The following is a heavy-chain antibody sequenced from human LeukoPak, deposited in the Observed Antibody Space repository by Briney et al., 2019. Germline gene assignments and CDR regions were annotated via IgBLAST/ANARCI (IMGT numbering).Heavy chain of an antibody. J-gene: IGHJ4*02. CDR1: EFAFSTYN. CDR2: ISTGGSTT. D-gene: IGHD4-23*01. V-gene: IGHV3-48*02. CDR3: ARVAAGYSVNYFDY. Sequence: GGSLRLSCAASEFAFSTYNMNWVRQAPGKGLEWVSYISTGGSTTYYADSVKGRFTISRDNVENSLYLQMNSLRDEDTAVYYCARVAAGYSVNYFDYWGQGTLVTVSS.